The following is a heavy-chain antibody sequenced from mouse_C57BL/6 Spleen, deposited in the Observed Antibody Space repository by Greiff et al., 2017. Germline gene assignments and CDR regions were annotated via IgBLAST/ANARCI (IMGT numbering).Heavy chain of an antibody. J-gene: IGHJ3*01. CDR3: AITGTRAWFAY. CDR1: GFTFSDYG. D-gene: IGHD4-1*01. Sequence: EVQVVESGGGLVKPGGSLKLSCAASGFTFSDYGLHWVRQAPEKGLEWVAYISSGSSTIYYADTVKGRFTISRDNAKNTLFLQMTSLRSEDTAMYYCAITGTRAWFAYWGQGTLVTVSA. V-gene: IGHV5-17*01. CDR2: ISSGSSTI.